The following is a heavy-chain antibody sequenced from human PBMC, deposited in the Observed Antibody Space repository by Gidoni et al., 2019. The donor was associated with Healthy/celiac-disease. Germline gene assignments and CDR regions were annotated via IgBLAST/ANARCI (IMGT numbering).Heavy chain of an antibody. D-gene: IGHD1-26*01. CDR1: GFTFSSYG. CDR2: ISYDGSNK. V-gene: IGHV3-30*18. J-gene: IGHJ4*02. Sequence: QVQLVESGGGVVQPGRSLRLSCAASGFTFSSYGMHWVRQAPGKELEWVAVISYDGSNKYYADSVKGRFTISRDNSKNTLYLQMNSLRAEDTAVYYCAKPYSGSYAPFDYWGQGTLVTVSS. CDR3: AKPYSGSYAPFDY.